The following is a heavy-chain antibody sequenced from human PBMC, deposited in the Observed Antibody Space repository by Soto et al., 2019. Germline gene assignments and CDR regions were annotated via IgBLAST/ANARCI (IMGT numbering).Heavy chain of an antibody. CDR1: GGSISSYY. CDR2: IYYSGST. CDR3: ARELGYCSSTSCLGTIWFDP. D-gene: IGHD2-2*01. V-gene: IGHV4-59*12. Sequence: SETLSLTCTVSGGSISSYYWSWIRQPPGKGLEWIGYIYYSGSTNYNPSLKSRVTISVDTSKNQFSLKLSSVTAADTAVYYCARELGYCSSTSCLGTIWFDPWGQGTLVTVS. J-gene: IGHJ5*02.